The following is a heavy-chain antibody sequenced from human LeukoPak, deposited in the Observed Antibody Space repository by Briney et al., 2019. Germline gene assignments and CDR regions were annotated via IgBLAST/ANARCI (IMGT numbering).Heavy chain of an antibody. V-gene: IGHV3-7*01. D-gene: IGHD4-17*01. CDR3: ARDEDDYGDYGGYDY. J-gene: IGHJ4*02. CDR1: GFTFSSYW. Sequence: PGGSLRPSCAASGFTFSSYWMSWVRQAPGKGLEWVANIKQDGSEKYYVDSVKGRFTISRDNAKNSLYLQMNSLRAEDTAVYYCARDEDDYGDYGGYDYWGQGTLVTVSS. CDR2: IKQDGSEK.